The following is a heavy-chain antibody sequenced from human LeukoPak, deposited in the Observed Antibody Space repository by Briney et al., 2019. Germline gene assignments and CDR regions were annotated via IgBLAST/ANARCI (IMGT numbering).Heavy chain of an antibody. CDR1: GFTFSSYE. J-gene: IGHJ4*02. V-gene: IGHV3-48*03. CDR2: ISSSGSTI. CDR3: AREGCSSTSCYDY. D-gene: IGHD2-2*01. Sequence: GGSLRLSCAASGFTFSSYEMNWVRQAPGKGLEWVSYISSSGSTIYYADSAKGRFTISRDNAKNSLYLQMNSLRAEDTAVYYCAREGCSSTSCYDYWGQGTLVTVSS.